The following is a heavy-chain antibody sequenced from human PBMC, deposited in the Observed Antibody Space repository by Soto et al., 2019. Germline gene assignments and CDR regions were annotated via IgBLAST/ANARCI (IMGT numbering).Heavy chain of an antibody. CDR2: IYHSGST. D-gene: IGHD3-16*01. CDR1: GGSIRSSHW. Sequence: SETLSLTCTVSGGSIRSSHWRSCVRQPPGKGLERIGEIYHSGSTNLDASFKSRVTFSVDKSKNQFSLKLTSVTAADTAVYYCARDKASVGGYNLYDPWGQGILVTVSS. J-gene: IGHJ5*02. V-gene: IGHV4-4*02. CDR3: ARDKASVGGYNLYDP.